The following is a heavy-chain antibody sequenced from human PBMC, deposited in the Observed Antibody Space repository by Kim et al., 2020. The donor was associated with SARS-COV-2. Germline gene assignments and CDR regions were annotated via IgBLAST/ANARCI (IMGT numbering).Heavy chain of an antibody. Sequence: KFQGRVTITADESTSTAYMELSSLRSEDTAVYYCAREGGLIAVAGQPFQHWGQGTLVTVSS. D-gene: IGHD6-19*01. V-gene: IGHV1-69*01. CDR3: AREGGLIAVAGQPFQH. J-gene: IGHJ1*01.